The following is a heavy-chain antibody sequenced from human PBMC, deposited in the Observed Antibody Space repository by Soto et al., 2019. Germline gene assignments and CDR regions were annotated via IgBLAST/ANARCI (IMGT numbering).Heavy chain of an antibody. D-gene: IGHD3-10*01. J-gene: IGHJ3*02. CDR2: INPNSGGT. V-gene: IGHV1-2*04. Sequence: ASVKVSCKASGYTFTGYYMHWVRQAPGQGLEWKGWINPNSGGTNYAQKFQGWVTMTRDTSISTAYKELSRLRSDDTAVYYCAKSLAGSGSYYNIDAFDIWGQGTMVTVSS. CDR1: GYTFTGYY. CDR3: AKSLAGSGSYYNIDAFDI.